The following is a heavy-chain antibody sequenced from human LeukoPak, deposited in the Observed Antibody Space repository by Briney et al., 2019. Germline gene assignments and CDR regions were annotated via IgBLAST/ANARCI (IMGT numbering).Heavy chain of an antibody. D-gene: IGHD3-16*02. Sequence: GGSLRLSCAASGFTFSSYAMHWVRQAPGKGLEWVAVISYDGSNKYYADSVKGRFTISRDNSKNTLYLQMNSLRAEDTAVYYCARVLERLSYYYFDYWGQGTLVTVSS. J-gene: IGHJ4*02. CDR3: ARVLERLSYYYFDY. V-gene: IGHV3-30-3*01. CDR1: GFTFSSYA. CDR2: ISYDGSNK.